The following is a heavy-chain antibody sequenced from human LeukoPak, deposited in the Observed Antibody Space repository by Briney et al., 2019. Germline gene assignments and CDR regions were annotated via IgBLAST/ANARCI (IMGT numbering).Heavy chain of an antibody. V-gene: IGHV4-59*12. J-gene: IGHJ3*02. D-gene: IGHD4-11*01. CDR3: ARESGASWATTVTTRAFDI. CDR2: IYYSGST. CDR1: GGSISNYF. Sequence: PSETLSLTCTVSGGSISNYFWSWIRQPPGKGLEWIGYIYYSGSTNYNPSLKSRVTISVDKSKDQFSLKLSSVTAADTAVYYCARESGASWATTVTTRAFDIWGQGTMVTVSS.